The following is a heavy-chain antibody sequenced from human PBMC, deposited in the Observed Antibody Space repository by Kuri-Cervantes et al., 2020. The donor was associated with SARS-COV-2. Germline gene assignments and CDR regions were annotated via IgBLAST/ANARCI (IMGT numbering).Heavy chain of an antibody. CDR2: ISSSSSYI. D-gene: IGHD4-23*01. CDR1: GFTFSSYS. V-gene: IGHV3-21*04. CDR3: AKDRGGNSNFDY. Sequence: GESLKISCAASGFTFSSYSMNWVRQAPGKGLEWVSSISSSSSYIYYADSVKGRFTISRDNAKNSLYLQMNSLRAEDTAVYYCAKDRGGNSNFDYWGQGTLVTVSS. J-gene: IGHJ4*02.